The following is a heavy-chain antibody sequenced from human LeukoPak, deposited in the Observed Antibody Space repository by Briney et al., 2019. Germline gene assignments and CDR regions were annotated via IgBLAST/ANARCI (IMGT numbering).Heavy chain of an antibody. CDR3: ARYLREIVVGLDY. CDR1: GGSISSGDYY. Sequence: SETLSLTCTVSGGSISSGDYYWSWIRQPPGKGLEWIGYIYYRGSTYYNPSLKSRVTISVDTSKNQFSLKLSSVTAADTAVYYCARYLREIVVGLDYWGQGTLVTVSS. D-gene: IGHD2-2*01. V-gene: IGHV4-30-4*01. J-gene: IGHJ4*02. CDR2: IYYRGST.